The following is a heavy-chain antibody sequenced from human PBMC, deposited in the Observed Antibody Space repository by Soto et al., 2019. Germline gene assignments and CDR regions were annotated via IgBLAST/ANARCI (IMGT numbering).Heavy chain of an antibody. CDR3: ARIPSMVRGVQGPDGFWYYGMDV. D-gene: IGHD3-10*01. CDR2: IDWDDDK. V-gene: IGHV2-70*01. J-gene: IGHJ6*02. CDR1: GFSLSTSGMC. Sequence: XGPTFVNPTQTLTLTCTFSGFSLSTSGMCVSWIRQPPGKALEWLALIDWDDDKYYSTSLKTRLTISKDTSKNQVVLTMTNMDPVDTATYYCARIPSMVRGVQGPDGFWYYGMDVWGQGTTVTVSS.